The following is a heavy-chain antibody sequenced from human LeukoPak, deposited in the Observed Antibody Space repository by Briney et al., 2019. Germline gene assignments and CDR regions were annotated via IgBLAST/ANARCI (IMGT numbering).Heavy chain of an antibody. CDR3: AELGITMIGGV. D-gene: IGHD3-10*02. Sequence: GGSLRLSCAASGFTFSRYGMSWVRQAPGKGLEWVSAISGSGGSTYYADSVKGRFTISRDNAKNSLYLQMNSLRAEDTAVYYCAELGITMIGGVWGKGTTVTISS. CDR2: ISGSGGST. CDR1: GFTFSRYG. J-gene: IGHJ6*04. V-gene: IGHV3-23*01.